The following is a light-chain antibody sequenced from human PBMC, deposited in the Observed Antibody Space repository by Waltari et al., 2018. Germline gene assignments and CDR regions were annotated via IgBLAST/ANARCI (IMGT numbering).Light chain of an antibody. J-gene: IGLJ1*01. V-gene: IGLV2-14*01. CDR3: TSYTSSSTL. Sequence: ALTQPASVSGSPGQSITISCTGTSSDVGGYNYVSWYQQHPGKAPKLMIYEVSNRPSGFANRFSGSKSGNAASLTISGLQAEDEADYYCTSYTSSSTLFGTGTKVTVL. CDR1: SSDVGGYNY. CDR2: EVS.